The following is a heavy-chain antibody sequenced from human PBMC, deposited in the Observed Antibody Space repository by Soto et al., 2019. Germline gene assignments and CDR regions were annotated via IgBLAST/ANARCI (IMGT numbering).Heavy chain of an antibody. CDR3: ARTSSGWYAPLDY. D-gene: IGHD6-19*01. CDR2: MNPNSGNT. Sequence: VKVSCKASGYTFTSYDINWVRQATGQGLEWMGWMNPNSGNTGYAQKFQGRVTMTRNTSISTAYMELSSLRSEDTAVYYCARTSSGWYAPLDYWGQGTLVTVSS. V-gene: IGHV1-8*01. CDR1: GYTFTSYD. J-gene: IGHJ4*02.